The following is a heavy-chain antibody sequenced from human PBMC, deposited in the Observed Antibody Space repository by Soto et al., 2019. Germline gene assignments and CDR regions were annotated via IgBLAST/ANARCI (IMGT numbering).Heavy chain of an antibody. CDR2: IWYDGSNK. CDR3: AAHPESIMVRGAP. V-gene: IGHV3-33*01. Sequence: GGSLRLSCAASGFTFSSYGMHWVRQAPGKGLEWVAVIWYDGSNKYYADSVKGRFTISRDNSKNTLYLQMNSLRAEDTAVYYCAAHPESIMVRGAPWGQGTLVTVSS. J-gene: IGHJ5*02. CDR1: GFTFSSYG. D-gene: IGHD3-10*01.